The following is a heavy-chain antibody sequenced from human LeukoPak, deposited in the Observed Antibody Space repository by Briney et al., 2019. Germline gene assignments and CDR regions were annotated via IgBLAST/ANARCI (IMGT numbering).Heavy chain of an antibody. CDR3: AIEGSAFDI. CDR2: IFASGST. V-gene: IGHV4-4*07. J-gene: IGHJ3*02. CDR1: GGSISSYS. Sequence: SETLSLTCTVAGGSISSYSWSWIRQPAGKGLEWIGRIFASGSTKYNPSLKSRVTMSVETSKNQFSLKLSSVTAADTAVYYCAIEGSAFDIWGQGTMVTVSS.